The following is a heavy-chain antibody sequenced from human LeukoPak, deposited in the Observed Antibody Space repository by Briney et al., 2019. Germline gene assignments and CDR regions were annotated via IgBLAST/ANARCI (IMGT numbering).Heavy chain of an antibody. J-gene: IGHJ4*02. CDR1: GGSFSGYY. Sequence: PSETLSLTCAVYGGSFSGYYWSWIRQPPGKGLEWIGEINHSGSTNYNPSLNSRVTISVDTSKNQFSLTLSSVTAADTAVYYCARGSGIAAAGTHDYWGQGTLVTVSS. V-gene: IGHV4-34*01. CDR2: INHSGST. D-gene: IGHD6-13*01. CDR3: ARGSGIAAAGTHDY.